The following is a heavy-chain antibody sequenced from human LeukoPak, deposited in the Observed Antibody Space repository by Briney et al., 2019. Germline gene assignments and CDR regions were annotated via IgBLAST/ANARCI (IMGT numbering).Heavy chain of an antibody. J-gene: IGHJ4*02. V-gene: IGHV4-39*07. CDR2: IYHSGTT. CDR3: ARVMDYYDGTGYPPPAAADY. D-gene: IGHD3-22*01. Sequence: NPSETLSLTCTVSGGSISTNSYYWGWIRQPPGKGLEWIGSIYHSGTTYYNPSLKSRVTISVDTSKNQFSLKVRSVTAADTAVYYCARVMDYYDGTGYPPPAAADYWGQGTLVTVSS. CDR1: GGSISTNSYY.